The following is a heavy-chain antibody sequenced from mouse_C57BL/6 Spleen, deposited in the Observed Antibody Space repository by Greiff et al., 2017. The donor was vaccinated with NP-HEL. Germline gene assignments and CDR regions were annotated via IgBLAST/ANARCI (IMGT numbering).Heavy chain of an antibody. CDR1: GFSLTSYG. J-gene: IGHJ4*01. CDR3: ASYYSNYVGGAMDY. D-gene: IGHD2-5*01. V-gene: IGHV2-2*01. Sequence: LQESGPGLVQPSQSLSITCTVSGFSLTSYGVHWVRQSPGKGLEWLGVIWSGGSTDYNAAFISRLSISKDNSKSQVFFKMNSLQADDTAIDYCASYYSNYVGGAMDYWGQGTSVTVSS. CDR2: IWSGGST.